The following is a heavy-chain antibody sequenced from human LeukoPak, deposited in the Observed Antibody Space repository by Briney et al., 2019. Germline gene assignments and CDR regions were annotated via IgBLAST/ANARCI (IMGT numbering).Heavy chain of an antibody. D-gene: IGHD2-15*01. Sequence: PGGSLRLSCAASGFTFSSYAMSWVRQAPGKGLEWVSVISGGGGSTYYADSMKGGFTISRDTSKNTLHLQMSSLRAEDTAVYYCAKGTGDNCYTPLDYWGQGALVTVSS. V-gene: IGHV3-23*01. CDR2: ISGGGGST. CDR1: GFTFSSYA. J-gene: IGHJ4*02. CDR3: AKGTGDNCYTPLDY.